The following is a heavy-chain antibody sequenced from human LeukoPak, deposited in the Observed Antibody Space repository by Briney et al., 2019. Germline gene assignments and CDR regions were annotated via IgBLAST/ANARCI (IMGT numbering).Heavy chain of an antibody. V-gene: IGHV3-53*01. CDR2: IYSGGST. Sequence: GGSLRLSCAASGFTVSSYYMSWVRQAPGKGLEWVSVIYSGGSTYYADSVKGRFTISRDNAKNSLYLQMNSLRDEDTAVYYCARVSLEWLLSFDYWGQGTLVTVSS. D-gene: IGHD3-3*01. CDR1: GFTVSSYY. J-gene: IGHJ4*02. CDR3: ARVSLEWLLSFDY.